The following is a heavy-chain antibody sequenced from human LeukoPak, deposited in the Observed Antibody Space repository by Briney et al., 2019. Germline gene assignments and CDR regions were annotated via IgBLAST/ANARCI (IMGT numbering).Heavy chain of an antibody. CDR2: INPNSGGT. Sequence: GASVKVSGKASGYSCTDKYMHWVRQAPGQGLEWMGWINPNSGGTNYAQKFQGRVTMTTDTSMSTAYMELSRLTSDDTAVYYCARAGGRSWFDPWGQGTLVTVSS. V-gene: IGHV1-2*02. CDR3: ARAGGRSWFDP. J-gene: IGHJ5*02. CDR1: GYSCTDKY.